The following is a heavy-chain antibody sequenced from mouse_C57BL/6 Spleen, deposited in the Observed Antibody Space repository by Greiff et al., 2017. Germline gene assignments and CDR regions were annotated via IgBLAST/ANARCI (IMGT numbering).Heavy chain of an antibody. CDR1: GYSITSGYY. J-gene: IGHJ4*01. CDR2: ISYDGSN. V-gene: IGHV3-6*01. D-gene: IGHD2-4*01. CDR3: ARERNVDYVYAMDY. Sequence: VQLQQSGPGLVKPSQSLSLTCSVTGYSITSGYYWNWIRQFPGNKLEWMGYISYDGSNNYNPSLKNRISITRDTSKNQFFLKLNSVTTEDTATYYCARERNVDYVYAMDYWGQGTSVTVSS.